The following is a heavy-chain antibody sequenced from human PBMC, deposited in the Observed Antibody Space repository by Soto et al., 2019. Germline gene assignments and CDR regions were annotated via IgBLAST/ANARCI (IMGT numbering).Heavy chain of an antibody. V-gene: IGHV4-31*03. J-gene: IGHJ3*02. CDR2: IYYSGST. D-gene: IGHD2-8*01. Sequence: PSETLSLTCTVSGGSISSGGYYWSWIRQHPGKGLEWIGYIYYSGSTYYNPSLKSRVTISVDTSKNQFSLKLSSVTAADTAVYYCARRGYYAISAFDIWGQGTMVTVSS. CDR3: ARRGYYAISAFDI. CDR1: GGSISSGGYY.